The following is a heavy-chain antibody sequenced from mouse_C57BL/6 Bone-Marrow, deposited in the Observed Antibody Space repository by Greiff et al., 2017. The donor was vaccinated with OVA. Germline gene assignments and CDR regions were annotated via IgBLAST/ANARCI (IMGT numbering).Heavy chain of an antibody. CDR1: GFTFTDYY. CDR2: IRNKANGYTT. J-gene: IGHJ2*01. CDR3: ARYLYGNYYY. V-gene: IGHV7-3*01. D-gene: IGHD2-1*01. Sequence: EVQLVESGGGLVQPGGSLSLSCAASGFTFTDYYMSWVRQPPGKALEWLGFIRNKANGYTTEYSASVKGRFTISRDNSQSILYLQMNALRAEDSATYYCARYLYGNYYYWGQGTTLTVSS.